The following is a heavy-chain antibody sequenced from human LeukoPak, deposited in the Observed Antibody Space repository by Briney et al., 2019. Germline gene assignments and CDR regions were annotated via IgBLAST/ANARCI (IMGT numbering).Heavy chain of an antibody. CDR2: IYYSGST. D-gene: IGHD3-9*01. CDR1: GGSISSGGYY. CDR3: ARRAILTGSPSFDY. J-gene: IGHJ4*02. Sequence: PSETLSLTCTVSGGSISSGGYYWGWNRPHPGKDLECIGYIYYSGSTYYNPSLKSRVTISVDTSKNQFSLKLSSVTAADTAVYYCARRAILTGSPSFDYWGQGTLVTVSS. V-gene: IGHV4-31*03.